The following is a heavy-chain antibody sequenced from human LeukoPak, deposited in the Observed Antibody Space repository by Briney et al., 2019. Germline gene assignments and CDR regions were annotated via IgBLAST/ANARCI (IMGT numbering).Heavy chain of an antibody. CDR3: AKRGYSYGPDYFDY. CDR2: ISESGDST. CDR1: GSTLSSHA. Sequence: QAGGSLRLSCAASGSTLSSHAMNWVRQTPGKGLEWVSGISESGDSTSYTDSVKGRFTISRDNSKNTLYLQITSLRAEDTAVYYCAKRGYSYGPDYFDYWGQGALVTVSS. D-gene: IGHD5-18*01. V-gene: IGHV3-23*01. J-gene: IGHJ4*02.